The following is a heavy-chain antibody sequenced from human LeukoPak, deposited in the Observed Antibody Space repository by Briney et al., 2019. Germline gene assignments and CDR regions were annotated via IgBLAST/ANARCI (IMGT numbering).Heavy chain of an antibody. D-gene: IGHD6-6*01. CDR3: AGGIAARPYYFDY. Sequence: GASVKVSCKASGGTFSSYAISWVRQAPGQGLEWMGRIIPILGMANYAQKFQGRVTITADKSTSTAYMELSSLRSEDTAVYYCAGGIAARPYYFDYWGQRTLVTVSS. J-gene: IGHJ4*02. CDR1: GGTFSSYA. CDR2: IIPILGMA. V-gene: IGHV1-69*04.